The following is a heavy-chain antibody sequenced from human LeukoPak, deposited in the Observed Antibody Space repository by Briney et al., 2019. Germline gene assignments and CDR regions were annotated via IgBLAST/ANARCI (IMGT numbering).Heavy chain of an antibody. CDR3: ARDSIAVAGPIGVGAFDI. J-gene: IGHJ3*02. CDR1: GFTFSSYA. CDR2: ISYDGSNK. D-gene: IGHD6-19*01. V-gene: IGHV3-30-3*01. Sequence: PGRSLRLSCAASGFTFSSYAMHWVRQAPGKGLEWVAVISYDGSNKYYADSVKGRFTISRDNSKNTLYLQMNSLRAEDTAVYYCARDSIAVAGPIGVGAFDIWGQGTMVTVSS.